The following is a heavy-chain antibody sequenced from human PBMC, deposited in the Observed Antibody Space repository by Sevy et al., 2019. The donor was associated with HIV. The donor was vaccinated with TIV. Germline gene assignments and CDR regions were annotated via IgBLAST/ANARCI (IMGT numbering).Heavy chain of an antibody. CDR2: IYYSGST. CDR3: ARESSRDDYVWGSYFDY. V-gene: IGHV4-30-4*01. CDR1: GGSISSGDYY. Sequence: SETLSLTCTVSGGSISSGDYYWSWIRQPPGKGLEWIGYIYYSGSTYYNPSLKGRVTISVDTSKNQFSLKLCSVTAAETAVYYCARESSRDDYVWGSYFDYWGQGTLVTVSS. D-gene: IGHD3-16*01. J-gene: IGHJ4*02.